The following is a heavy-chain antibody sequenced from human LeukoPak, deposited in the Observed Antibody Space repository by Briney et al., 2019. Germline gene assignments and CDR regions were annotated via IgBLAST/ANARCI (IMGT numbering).Heavy chain of an antibody. J-gene: IGHJ4*01. CDR1: GYTFTGYY. CDR2: IYPNSGGT. V-gene: IGHV1-2*02. Sequence: ASVKVSCKASGYTFTGYYMHWVRQAPGQGLEWMGWIYPNSGGTNYAQKFQGRVTMTRDTSISTAYMELSRLRSDDTAVYYCAREIFGELHFDYWGHGTLVTVSS. CDR3: AREIFGELHFDY. D-gene: IGHD3-10*01.